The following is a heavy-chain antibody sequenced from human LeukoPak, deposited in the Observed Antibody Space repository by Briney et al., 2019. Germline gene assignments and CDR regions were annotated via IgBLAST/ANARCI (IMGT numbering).Heavy chain of an antibody. D-gene: IGHD1-26*01. J-gene: IGHJ4*02. V-gene: IGHV1-2*02. CDR2: INPNSGDT. Sequence: ASVKVSCKASGYTFTDYYMHWVRQAPGQGLEWMGWINPNSGDTNYAQQLQGRVTVTRDTSIRTAYMDLSRLRSDDTAVYYCARVRPTTGLGYWGQGTLVTVSS. CDR1: GYTFTDYY. CDR3: ARVRPTTGLGY.